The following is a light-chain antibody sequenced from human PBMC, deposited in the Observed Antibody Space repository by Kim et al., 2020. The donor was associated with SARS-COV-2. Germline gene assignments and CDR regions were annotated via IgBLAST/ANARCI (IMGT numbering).Light chain of an antibody. CDR1: SSNIGNNY. CDR3: GTWDSSLSAGPWV. CDR2: DNN. V-gene: IGLV1-51*01. Sequence: QSVLTPPPSVSAAPGQKVTISCSGSSSNIGNNYVSWYQQVPGTAPKLLIYDNNKRPSGIPDRFSGSKSGTSTTLGITGLQTGDEADYYCGTWDSSLSAGPWVFGGGTQLTVL. J-gene: IGLJ3*02.